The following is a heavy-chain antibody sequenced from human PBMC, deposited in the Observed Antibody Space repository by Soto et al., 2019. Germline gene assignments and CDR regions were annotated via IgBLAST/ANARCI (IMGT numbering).Heavy chain of an antibody. J-gene: IGHJ6*02. CDR1: GYTFTSYY. CDR2: INPSGGST. D-gene: IGHD5-18*01. V-gene: IGHV1-46*01. CDR3: ARDPNGRGYSYGEYYYYYGMDV. Sequence: ASVKVSCKASGYTFTSYYMHWVRQAPGQGLEWMGIINPSGGSTSYAQKFQGRVTMTRDTSTSTVYMELSSLRSEDTAVYYCARDPNGRGYSYGEYYYYYGMDVWGQGTTVTV.